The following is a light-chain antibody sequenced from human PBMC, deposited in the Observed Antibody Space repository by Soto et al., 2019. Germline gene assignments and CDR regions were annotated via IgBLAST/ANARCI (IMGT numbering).Light chain of an antibody. CDR3: VLYMGSGIAV. V-gene: IGLV8-61*01. J-gene: IGLJ2*01. CDR1: SGSVSTSYY. CDR2: NTY. Sequence: QTVVTQEPSVSVSPGGTVTLTCGLSSGSVSTSYYPSWYQQTPGQAPRTLIYNTYTRPSGVPDRFSASILGDKAALTITGAQADDESDYYCVLYMGSGIAVFGGGTKLTVL.